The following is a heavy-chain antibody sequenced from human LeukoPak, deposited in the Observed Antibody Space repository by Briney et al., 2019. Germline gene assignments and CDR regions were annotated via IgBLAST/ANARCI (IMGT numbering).Heavy chain of an antibody. CDR1: GYTFTGYY. V-gene: IGHV1-2*06. CDR3: ARAGGNRVGDAFDI. J-gene: IGHJ3*02. CDR2: LNPNSGGT. D-gene: IGHD4-23*01. Sequence: ASVKVSCKASGYTFTGYYMHWGRQAPGQGLEWMGRLNPNSGGTNYAQKFQGRVTMTRDTSISTAYMELSRLRSDDTAVYYCARAGGNRVGDAFDIWGQGTMVTVSS.